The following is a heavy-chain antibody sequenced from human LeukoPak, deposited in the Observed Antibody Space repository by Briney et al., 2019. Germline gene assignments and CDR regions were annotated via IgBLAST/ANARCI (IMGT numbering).Heavy chain of an antibody. CDR2: ISGSGGST. Sequence: GGSLRLSCAASGFTFSSYAMSWVRQAPGKGLEWVSAISGSGGSTYYADSVKGRFTISRDNSKNTLYLQMNSLRAEDTAVYYCARLIGYSYGYGYWGQGTLVTVSS. J-gene: IGHJ4*02. D-gene: IGHD5-18*01. CDR1: GFTFSSYA. V-gene: IGHV3-23*01. CDR3: ARLIGYSYGYGY.